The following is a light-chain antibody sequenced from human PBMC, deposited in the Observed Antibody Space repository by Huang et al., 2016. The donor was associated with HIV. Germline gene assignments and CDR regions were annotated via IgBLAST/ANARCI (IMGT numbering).Light chain of an antibody. CDR1: QSVSNN. J-gene: IGKJ1*01. Sequence: EIVMTQSPATLSVSPGERAPLSCRASQSVSNNLAWYQQKPGQAPRLLIYAASTRATGIPDRVSGSGSGTEFTLTISSLQSEDFAVYYCQQYNNWPRTFGQGTKVEIK. CDR3: QQYNNWPRT. CDR2: AAS. V-gene: IGKV3-15*01.